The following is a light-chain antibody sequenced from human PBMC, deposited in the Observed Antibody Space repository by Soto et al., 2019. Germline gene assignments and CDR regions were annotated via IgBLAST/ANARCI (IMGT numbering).Light chain of an antibody. V-gene: IGKV3-15*01. J-gene: IGKJ1*01. CDR1: QSVSSN. Sequence: EIVMTQSPATLSVSPGERATLSCRASQSVSSNLAWYQQKPGQAPRLLIYGASTRATGIPARFSGSRSGTEFTLTISSLQSEHFAVYYCQQYNDWARTFGQGTKVEIK. CDR2: GAS. CDR3: QQYNDWART.